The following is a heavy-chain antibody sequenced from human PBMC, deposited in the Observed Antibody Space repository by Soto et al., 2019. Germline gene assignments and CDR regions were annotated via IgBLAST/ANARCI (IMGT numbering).Heavy chain of an antibody. CDR1: GFTFSSYV. CDR3: AKDRSSSRDYSYGMDV. V-gene: IGHV3-30*18. Sequence: PGGSLRLSCAASGFTFSSYVMHWVRQAPGRGLEWVAVISYDGSNKYYADSVKGRFTISRDKSKNTLYLQMNSLRAEDTAVYYCAKDRSSSRDYSYGMDVWGQGTTVTVSS. J-gene: IGHJ6*02. CDR2: ISYDGSNK. D-gene: IGHD6-6*01.